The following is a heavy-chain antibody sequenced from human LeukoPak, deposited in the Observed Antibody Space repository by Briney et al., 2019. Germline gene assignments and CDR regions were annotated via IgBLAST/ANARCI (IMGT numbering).Heavy chain of an antibody. CDR1: GGSISSYY. V-gene: IGHV4-59*08. CDR3: ARGWLQSYFDY. J-gene: IGHJ4*02. Sequence: PSETLSLTCTVSGGSISSYYWSWIRQPPGKGLEWIGYIYYSGSTNYNPSLKSRVTISVDTSKNQFSLKLSSVTAADTAVYYCARGWLQSYFDYWGQGTLVTVSS. CDR2: IYYSGST. D-gene: IGHD5-12*01.